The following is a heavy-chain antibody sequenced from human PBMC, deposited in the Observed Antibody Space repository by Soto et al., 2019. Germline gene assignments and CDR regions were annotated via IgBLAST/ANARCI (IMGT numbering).Heavy chain of an antibody. CDR1: GFTFSSYA. V-gene: IGHV3-30-3*01. CDR2: ISYDGSNK. D-gene: IGHD3-10*01. Sequence: GGSLRLSCAASGFTFSSYAMHWVRQAPGKGLEWVAVISYDGSNKYYADSVKGRFTISRDNSKNTLYLQMNSLRAEDTAVYYCARDVWVRGVIIPPNPGHDYWGQGTLVTVSS. J-gene: IGHJ4*02. CDR3: ARDVWVRGVIIPPNPGHDY.